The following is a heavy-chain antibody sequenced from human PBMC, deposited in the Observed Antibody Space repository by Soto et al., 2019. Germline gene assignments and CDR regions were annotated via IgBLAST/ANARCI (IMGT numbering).Heavy chain of an antibody. V-gene: IGHV1-69*12. D-gene: IGHD5-12*01. CDR2: IIPIFGTA. J-gene: IGHJ5*02. CDR3: AREWRWLQYFDP. CDR1: GGTFSSYA. Sequence: QVQLVQSGAEVKKPGSSVKVSCKASGGTFSSYAISWVRQAPGQGLEWMGGIIPIFGTANYAQKFQGRVTIXAXXSMSTAYMELSSLRSEDTAVYYCAREWRWLQYFDPWGQGTLVTVSS.